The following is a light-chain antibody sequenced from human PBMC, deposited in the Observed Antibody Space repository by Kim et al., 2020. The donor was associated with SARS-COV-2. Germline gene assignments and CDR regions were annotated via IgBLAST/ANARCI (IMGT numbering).Light chain of an antibody. CDR2: GKN. CDR3: NSRDSSGNHLGV. Sequence: SSELTQDPAVAGTSTQMIWSNIPRYSLRSYYGSWYQQKPGQAPVLVIYGKNNRPSGIPDRFSGSSSGNTASLTITWAHAEDEADYYCNSRDSSGNHLGVF. CDR1: SLRSYY. V-gene: IGLV3-19*01. J-gene: IGLJ2*01.